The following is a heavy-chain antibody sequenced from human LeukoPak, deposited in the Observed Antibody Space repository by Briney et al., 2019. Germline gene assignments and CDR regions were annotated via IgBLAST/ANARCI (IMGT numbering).Heavy chain of an antibody. V-gene: IGHV3-74*01. CDR2: MNSAGTTI. Sequence: GGSLRLSCAASGFTISGFWMHWVRQVPGEGLVWVARMNSAGTTINYADSVKGRFTISRDNVRNTLHLQMNNPSLEDTAVYFCIREVQVRASASLGLWGRGTLVTVS. CDR1: GFTISGFW. J-gene: IGHJ4*01. D-gene: IGHD1-1*01. CDR3: IREVQVRASASLGL.